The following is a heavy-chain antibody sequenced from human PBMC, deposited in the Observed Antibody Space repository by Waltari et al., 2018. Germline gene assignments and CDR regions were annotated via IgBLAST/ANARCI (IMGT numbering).Heavy chain of an antibody. CDR3: ARDPPVDYGSGSSDDAFDI. CDR2: IYTSGST. V-gene: IGHV4-4*07. Sequence: QVQLQESGPGLVKPSETLSLTCTVSGGSISSYYWSWIRQPAGKGLEWIGRIYTSGSTNYNPSRKSRVTMSVDTSKNQFSLKLSSVTAADTAVYYCARDPPVDYGSGSSDDAFDIWGQGTMVTVSS. D-gene: IGHD3-10*01. J-gene: IGHJ3*02. CDR1: GGSISSYY.